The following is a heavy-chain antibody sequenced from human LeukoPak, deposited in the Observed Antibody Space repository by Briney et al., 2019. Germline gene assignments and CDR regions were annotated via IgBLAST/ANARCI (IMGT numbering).Heavy chain of an antibody. J-gene: IGHJ4*02. CDR3: ARTQGGNNDH. V-gene: IGHV6-1*01. CDR2: TYYRTKWNN. Sequence: SQTLSLTCAISGDSVSSKSAAWNWIRQSPSRGLEWLGRTYYRTKWNNGYAVSVKSRITINPDTSKNQFSLQLSSVTPEDTAVYYCARTQGGNNDHWGQGTLVTVSS. CDR1: GDSVSSKSAA. D-gene: IGHD3-16*01.